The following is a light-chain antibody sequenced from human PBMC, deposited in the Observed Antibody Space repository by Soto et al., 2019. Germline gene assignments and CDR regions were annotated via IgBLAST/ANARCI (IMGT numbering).Light chain of an antibody. V-gene: IGKV4-1*01. CDR1: QSVLYSSNSKNY. J-gene: IGKJ2*01. CDR3: QQYYTTLLYT. CDR2: WAS. Sequence: DIVMTQSPDSLAVSLGARATINCKSSQSVLYSSNSKNYLAWYQQKPGQPPKLLIYWASTRESGVPDRISGSGSGTDFTLTISNLQAEDVAVYYCQQYYTTLLYTFGQGTKLEIK.